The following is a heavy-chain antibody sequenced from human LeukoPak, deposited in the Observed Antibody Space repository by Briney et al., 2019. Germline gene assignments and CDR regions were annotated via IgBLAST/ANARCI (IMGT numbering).Heavy chain of an antibody. CDR3: ARASGDHSFDY. CDR2: FNPGAGAI. Sequence: ASVKVSCKASGYTLTSYYMHWVRQARGQGLEWMGIFNPGAGAINDAQRLQGRVTMTSDTSAGIVYMELNSLTPEDTAMYYCARASGDHSFDYWGQGSLVTVSS. D-gene: IGHD6-6*01. J-gene: IGHJ4*02. V-gene: IGHV1-46*04. CDR1: GYTLTSYY.